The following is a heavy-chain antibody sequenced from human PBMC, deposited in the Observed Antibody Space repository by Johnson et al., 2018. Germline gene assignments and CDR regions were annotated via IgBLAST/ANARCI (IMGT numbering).Heavy chain of an antibody. D-gene: IGHD6-19*01. CDR1: GVTLSTSI. CDR3: AREADSSGRAGILQI. CDR2: ISHNEIDK. Sequence: QVQLVESGGGVVQPGTSLRLSCGVSGVTLSTSIMHWVRQAPGKGLEWVALISHNEIDKQYGDSAKDRFTISRDISKNTVYLQRNSLRVEDTAVYYFAREADSSGRAGILQIGGQGTMVTGSS. J-gene: IGHJ3*02. V-gene: IGHV3-30-3*01.